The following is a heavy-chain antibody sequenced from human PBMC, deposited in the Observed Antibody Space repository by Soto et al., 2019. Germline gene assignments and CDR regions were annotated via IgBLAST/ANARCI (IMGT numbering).Heavy chain of an antibody. CDR2: IIPILGIA. CDR1: GGTFSSYT. J-gene: IGHJ6*03. V-gene: IGHV1-69*08. CDR3: ARDRGGYCSSTSCLDHYYYYYMDV. D-gene: IGHD2-2*01. Sequence: QVQLVQSGAEVKKPGSSVKVSCKASGGTFSSYTISWVRQAPGQGLEWMGRIIPILGIANYAQKFQGRVTITADKSTSTAYMELSSLRSEDTAVYYCARDRGGYCSSTSCLDHYYYYYMDVWGKGTTVTVSS.